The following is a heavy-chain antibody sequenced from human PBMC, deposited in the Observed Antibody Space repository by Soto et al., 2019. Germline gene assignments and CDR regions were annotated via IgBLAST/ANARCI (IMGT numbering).Heavy chain of an antibody. V-gene: IGHV4-59*01. D-gene: IGHD3-9*01. CDR1: GDSISSYS. CDR2: IYHSGAT. Sequence: SETLSLTCTVSGDSISSYSWSWIRQTPGKGLEWIANIYHSGATNYNPSLKSRVTISIDTSKNQFSLNLNSVTAADTAIYFCARSFSDWYYFDYWGLGTLVTVSS. J-gene: IGHJ4*02. CDR3: ARSFSDWYYFDY.